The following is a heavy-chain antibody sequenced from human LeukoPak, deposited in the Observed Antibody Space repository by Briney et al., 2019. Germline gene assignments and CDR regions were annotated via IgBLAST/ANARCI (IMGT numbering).Heavy chain of an antibody. CDR2: IYSGGST. V-gene: IGHV3-53*01. Sequence: PGGSLRLSCAASGFTVSSNYMSWVRQAPGKGLEWVSVIYSGGSTYYADSVKGRFTISRDNSKNTLYLQMNSLRAEDTAVYYCAKFYDILTSYFDDWGQGTLVTVSS. J-gene: IGHJ4*02. D-gene: IGHD3-9*01. CDR1: GFTVSSNY. CDR3: AKFYDILTSYFDD.